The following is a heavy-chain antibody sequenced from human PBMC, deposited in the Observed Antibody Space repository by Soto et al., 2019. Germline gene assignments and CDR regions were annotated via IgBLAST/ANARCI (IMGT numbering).Heavy chain of an antibody. CDR1: GGSISSGGYY. V-gene: IGHV4-31*03. CDR2: IYHSVST. J-gene: IGHJ5*02. Sequence: SETLPLTCTVSGGSISSGGYYWSWIRQHPGKGLEWIGYIYHSVSTYYNPSLKSRVTISVDTSKNQFSLKLSSVTAADTAVYYCARDVTYYDFWSGYSNNWFDPWGQGTLVTVSS. D-gene: IGHD3-3*01. CDR3: ARDVTYYDFWSGYSNNWFDP.